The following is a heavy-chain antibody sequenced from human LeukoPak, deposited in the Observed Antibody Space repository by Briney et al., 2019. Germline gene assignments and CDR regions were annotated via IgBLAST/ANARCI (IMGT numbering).Heavy chain of an antibody. CDR3: ARGGPPGYYYDYYMDV. J-gene: IGHJ6*03. Sequence: SETLSLTCTVSGGSISSYYWSWIRQTPGKGLEWIGYIYYSGSTNFNPSLKSRVTISVDTSKNQFSLKMSSVTAADTAVYFCARGGPPGYYYDYYMDVWGKGTTVTISS. V-gene: IGHV4-59*01. CDR1: GGSISSYY. CDR2: IYYSGST.